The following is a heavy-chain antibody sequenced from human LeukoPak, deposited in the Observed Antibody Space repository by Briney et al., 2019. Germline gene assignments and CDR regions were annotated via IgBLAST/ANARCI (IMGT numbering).Heavy chain of an antibody. CDR3: ARGIKGGIQLWSYYYYMDV. Sequence: ASVKVSCKASGYTFTGYYMHWVRQAPGQGLEWMGWINPNSGGTNYAQKFQGRVTMTRDTSISTAYMELSRLRSDDTAVYYCARGIKGGIQLWSYYYYMDVWGKGTTVTVSS. CDR2: INPNSGGT. CDR1: GYTFTGYY. V-gene: IGHV1-2*02. D-gene: IGHD5-18*01. J-gene: IGHJ6*03.